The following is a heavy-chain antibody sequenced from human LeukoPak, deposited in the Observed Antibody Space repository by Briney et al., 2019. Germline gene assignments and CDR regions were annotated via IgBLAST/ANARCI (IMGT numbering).Heavy chain of an antibody. CDR3: ASAVPALHLFDP. CDR2: IYYSGST. Sequence: SETLSLTCTVSGGSISSSSYYWDWIRQPPGKGLEWIASIYYSGSTYYNPSLKSRVTISVDTSKNQFSLKLSSVTAADTAVYYCASAVPALHLFDPWGQGTLVTVSS. V-gene: IGHV4-39*07. D-gene: IGHD2-2*01. J-gene: IGHJ5*02. CDR1: GGSISSSSYY.